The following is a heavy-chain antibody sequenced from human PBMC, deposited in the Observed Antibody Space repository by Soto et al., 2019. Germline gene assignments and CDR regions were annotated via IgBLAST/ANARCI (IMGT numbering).Heavy chain of an antibody. CDR2: IYYSGST. J-gene: IGHJ4*02. Sequence: QVQLQESGPGLVKPSQTLSLTCTVSGGSISSGGYYWSWIRQHPGKGLEWIGYIYYSGSTYYNPSLKSRVPLSVDTSKNQFSLELSSVTAADTAVYYCARSPQATVTAFDYWGQGTLATVSS. D-gene: IGHD4-17*01. CDR3: ARSPQATVTAFDY. V-gene: IGHV4-31*03. CDR1: GGSISSGGYY.